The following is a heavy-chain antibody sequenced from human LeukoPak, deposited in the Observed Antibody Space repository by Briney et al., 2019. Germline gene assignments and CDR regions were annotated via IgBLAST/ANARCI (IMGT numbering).Heavy chain of an antibody. CDR3: ARVREYSSHIDY. CDR2: IVPILGIA. V-gene: IGHV1-69*02. J-gene: IGHJ4*02. CDR1: GGTFSSYT. Sequence: SVKVSCKASGGTFSSYTISWVRQAPGQGLEWMGRIVPILGIANYAQKFQGRVTITADKSTSTAYMELSSLRSEDTAVYYCARVREYSSHIDYWGQGTLVTVSS. D-gene: IGHD6-6*01.